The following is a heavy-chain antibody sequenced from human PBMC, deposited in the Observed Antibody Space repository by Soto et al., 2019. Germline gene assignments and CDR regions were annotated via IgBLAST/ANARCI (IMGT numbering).Heavy chain of an antibody. CDR2: IIPIFGTA. J-gene: IGHJ6*02. V-gene: IGHV1-69*13. CDR1: GGTFSSYA. D-gene: IGHD3-22*01. Sequence: GASVKVSCKASGGTFSSYAISWVRQAPGQGLEWMGGIIPIFGTANYAQKFQGRVTITADESTSTAYMELSSLRSEDTAVYYCARGDYYDSSGYLAYYYGMDVWGQGTTVTVSS. CDR3: ARGDYYDSSGYLAYYYGMDV.